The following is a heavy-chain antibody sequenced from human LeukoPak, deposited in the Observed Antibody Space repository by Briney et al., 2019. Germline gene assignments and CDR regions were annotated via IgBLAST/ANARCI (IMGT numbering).Heavy chain of an antibody. CDR1: GGSFSGYY. Sequence: SETLSLTCAVYGGSFSGYYWSWIRQPPGKGLEWIGEINHRGSTNYNPSLKSRVTISVDTSKNQFSLKLSSVTAADTAVYYCATTSVVPAAYGYYFDYWGQGTLVTVSS. CDR2: INHRGST. D-gene: IGHD2-2*01. V-gene: IGHV4-34*01. CDR3: ATTSVVPAAYGYYFDY. J-gene: IGHJ4*02.